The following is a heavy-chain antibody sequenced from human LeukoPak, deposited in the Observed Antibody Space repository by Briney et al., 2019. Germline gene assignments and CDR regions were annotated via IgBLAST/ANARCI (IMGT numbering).Heavy chain of an antibody. V-gene: IGHV3-30*02. CDR1: GSTFSSYG. J-gene: IGHJ4*02. CDR3: AKVLTGYCGSTSCPFDS. CDR2: IRYHGSNI. Sequence: GGSLRLSCAASGSTFSSYGMHWVRQAPGKGLEWVAYIRYHGSNINYADSVKGRFTISRDNSKDTLFLQMSSLRAEDTAVYYCAKVLTGYCGSTSCPFDSWGQGTLVTVSS. D-gene: IGHD2-2*01.